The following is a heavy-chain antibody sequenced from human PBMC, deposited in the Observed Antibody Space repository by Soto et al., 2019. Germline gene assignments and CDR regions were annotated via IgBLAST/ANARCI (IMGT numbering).Heavy chain of an antibody. J-gene: IGHJ4*02. CDR3: AKARRGITMIVVVITRFDY. D-gene: IGHD3-22*01. Sequence: GGSLRLSCAASGFTFSSYSMNWVRQAPGKGLEWVSYISSSSSTIYYADSVKGRFTISRDNAKNSLYLQMNSLRAEDTAVYYCAKARRGITMIVVVITRFDYWGQGTLLTVSS. CDR2: ISSSSSTI. V-gene: IGHV3-48*01. CDR1: GFTFSSYS.